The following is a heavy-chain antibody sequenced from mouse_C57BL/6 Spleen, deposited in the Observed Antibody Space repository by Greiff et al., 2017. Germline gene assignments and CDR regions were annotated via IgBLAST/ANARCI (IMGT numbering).Heavy chain of an antibody. V-gene: IGHV14-4*01. CDR1: GFNIKDDY. D-gene: IGHD2-5*01. CDR3: LRGSNYEGFAY. Sequence: EVQLQQSGAELVRPGASVKLSCTASGFNIKDDYMHWVKQRPEQGLEWIGWIDPENGDTEYASKFQGKATITADPSSNTAFLQLSSLTSEDTSVYYCLRGSNYEGFAYWGQGTLVTVAA. CDR2: IDPENGDT. J-gene: IGHJ3*01.